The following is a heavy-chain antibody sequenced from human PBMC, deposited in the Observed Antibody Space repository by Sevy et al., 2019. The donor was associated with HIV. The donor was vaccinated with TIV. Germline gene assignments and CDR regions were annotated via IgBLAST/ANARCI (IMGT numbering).Heavy chain of an antibody. CDR3: AKDAVIGYDFWSGYYTYFDY. Sequence: GGSLRLSCAASGFTFSSYGMHWVRQAPGKGLEWVAVISYDGSNKYYADSVKGRFTISRDNFKNTLYLQMNSLRAEDTAVYYCAKDAVIGYDFWSGYYTYFDYWGQGTLVTVSS. J-gene: IGHJ4*02. V-gene: IGHV3-30*18. D-gene: IGHD3-3*01. CDR1: GFTFSSYG. CDR2: ISYDGSNK.